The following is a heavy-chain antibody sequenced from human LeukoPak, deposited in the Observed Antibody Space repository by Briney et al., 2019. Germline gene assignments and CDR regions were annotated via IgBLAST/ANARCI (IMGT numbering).Heavy chain of an antibody. V-gene: IGHV3-33*01. CDR1: GFTFSTYG. Sequence: GRSLRLSCAASGFTFSTYGMHWVRQAPGTGLEWVAVIWYDGSIKYYGDSVKGRFTISRDNSKNTLYLQMNSLRAEDTAMYYCARAVGPFDFWGPGTLVIVSS. J-gene: IGHJ3*01. CDR3: ARAVGPFDF. CDR2: IWYDGSIK.